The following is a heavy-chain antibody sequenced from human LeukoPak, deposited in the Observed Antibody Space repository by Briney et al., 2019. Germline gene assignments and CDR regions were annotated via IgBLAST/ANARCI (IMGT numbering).Heavy chain of an antibody. CDR3: ASPSAYYYDSSGYPH. CDR1: GGTFSSYA. CDR2: IIPIFGTA. V-gene: IGHV1-69*13. Sequence: SVKVSCKSSGGTFSSYAISWVRQAPGQGLEWMGGIIPIFGTANYAQKFQGRVTITADESTSTAYMELSSLRSVDTAVYYCASPSAYYYDSSGYPHWGQGTLVTVSS. D-gene: IGHD3-22*01. J-gene: IGHJ4*02.